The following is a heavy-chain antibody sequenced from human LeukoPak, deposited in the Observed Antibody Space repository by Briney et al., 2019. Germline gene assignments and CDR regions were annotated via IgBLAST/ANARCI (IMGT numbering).Heavy chain of an antibody. Sequence: PGGSLRLSCAASGFTLSSYGMHWVRQAPGKGLDWVAVISYDGSNKFYADSVKGRFTISRDNSKNTLYLQMNSLRAEDTAVYYCAKDPSLITMVRGVLKLSYYFDSWGQGTLVTVSS. J-gene: IGHJ4*02. V-gene: IGHV3-30*18. CDR3: AKDPSLITMVRGVLKLSYYFDS. CDR2: ISYDGSNK. D-gene: IGHD3-10*01. CDR1: GFTLSSYG.